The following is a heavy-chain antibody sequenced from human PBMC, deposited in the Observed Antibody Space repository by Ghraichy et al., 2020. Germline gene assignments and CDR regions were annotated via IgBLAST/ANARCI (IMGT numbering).Heavy chain of an antibody. CDR3: TRDRAFKCFDY. Sequence: GGSLRLSCAASGFNFTSSWMNWVRQAPGKELEWVAGIKPDGSENYHVDSVTGRFTISRDNARNSLYLQMNSLRAKDTAFYYCTRDRAFKCFDYWGQGTLVTVSS. J-gene: IGHJ4*02. V-gene: IGHV3-7*03. CDR2: IKPDGSEN. CDR1: GFNFTSSW. D-gene: IGHD3-10*01.